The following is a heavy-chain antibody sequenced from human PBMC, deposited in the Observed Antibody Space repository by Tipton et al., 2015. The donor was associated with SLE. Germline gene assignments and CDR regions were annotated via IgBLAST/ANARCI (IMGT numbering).Heavy chain of an antibody. CDR2: ISPTGASI. CDR1: EFTFSSYT. Sequence: SLRLSCAASEFTFSSYTMNWVRQAPGKGREWVSSISPTGASIYYADSLKGRFTISRDSAKNSLYLQMNSLRAEDTAVYYCATSDYIWRSYRYIDYWGQGTLVTVSS. J-gene: IGHJ4*02. CDR3: ATSDYIWRSYRYIDY. V-gene: IGHV3-21*01. D-gene: IGHD3-16*02.